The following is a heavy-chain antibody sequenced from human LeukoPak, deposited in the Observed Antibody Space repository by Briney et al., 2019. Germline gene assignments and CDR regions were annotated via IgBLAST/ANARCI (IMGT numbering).Heavy chain of an antibody. Sequence: PSETLSLTCTVSGGSITNSYYWAWIRQPPGKGLEWIGSMYYSGSTYYNPSHKSRVTMSVDTSKNQFSLKLSSVTAADTAVYYCARQYYYNRAKYSKLDYWGQGTLVTVSS. CDR1: GGSITNSYY. J-gene: IGHJ4*02. CDR3: ARQYYYNRAKYSKLDY. CDR2: MYYSGST. V-gene: IGHV4-39*01. D-gene: IGHD3-22*01.